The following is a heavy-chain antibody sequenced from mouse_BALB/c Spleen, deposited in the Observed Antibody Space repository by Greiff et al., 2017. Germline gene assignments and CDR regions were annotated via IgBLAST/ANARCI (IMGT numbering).Heavy chain of an antibody. D-gene: IGHD2-10*01. J-gene: IGHJ4*01. CDR3: APTTDYAMDY. V-gene: IGHV1S126*01. Sequence: VQLQQSGPQLVRPGASVKISCKASGYSFTSYWMHWVKQRPGQGLEWIGMIDPSDSETRLNQKFKDKATLTADKSSSTAYMQLSSLTSEDSAVYYCAPTTDYAMDYWGQGTSVTVSS. CDR1: GYSFTSYW. CDR2: IDPSDSET.